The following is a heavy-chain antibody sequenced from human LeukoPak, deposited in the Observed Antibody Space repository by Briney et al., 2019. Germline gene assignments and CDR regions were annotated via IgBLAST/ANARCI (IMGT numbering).Heavy chain of an antibody. CDR1: GFTFSSYA. CDR3: AKGRITIFGVVIGNNWFDP. Sequence: GGSLRLSCAASGFTFSSYAMSWVRQAPGKGLEWVSAISGSGGSTYYADSVKGRFTISRDNSKNTLYLQMNSLRAEDTAVYYCAKGRITIFGVVIGNNWFDPWGQGTLVTVSS. V-gene: IGHV3-23*01. CDR2: ISGSGGST. D-gene: IGHD3-3*01. J-gene: IGHJ5*02.